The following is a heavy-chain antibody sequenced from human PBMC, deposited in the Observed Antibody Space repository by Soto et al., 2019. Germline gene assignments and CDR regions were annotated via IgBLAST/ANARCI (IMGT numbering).Heavy chain of an antibody. CDR1: GYTFNRYN. CDR3: ARAWVVVTAPDY. D-gene: IGHD2-21*02. Sequence: ASVKVSCKASGYTFNRYNTNWVRQAPGQRLEWIVWINAGNGNTKYSQNFKGRVTITRDTSASTAYLELSSLRSEDTAVYYCARAWVVVTAPDYWGQGTLVTVSS. CDR2: INAGNGNT. V-gene: IGHV1-3*01. J-gene: IGHJ4*02.